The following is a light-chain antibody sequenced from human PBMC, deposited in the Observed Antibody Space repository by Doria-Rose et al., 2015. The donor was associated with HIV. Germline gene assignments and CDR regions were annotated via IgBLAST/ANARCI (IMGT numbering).Light chain of an antibody. V-gene: IGKV3-20*01. CDR3: QQYGTSRGT. CDR2: DAS. J-gene: IGKJ5*01. Sequence: TQSPGTLSLSPGERATLSCRASQRVKSSYLAWYQQKPGQAPRPVIYDASTMATGIPDRFSVSGSGTDFTLTISRLEPEDVAVYYCQQYGTSRGTFGQGTRLEIK. CDR1: QRVKSSY.